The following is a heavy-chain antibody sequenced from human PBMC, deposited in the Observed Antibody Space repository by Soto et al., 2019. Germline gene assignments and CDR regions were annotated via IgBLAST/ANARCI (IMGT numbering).Heavy chain of an antibody. CDR2: ISGSGGTT. CDR1: GFTFSSYA. J-gene: IGHJ3*02. D-gene: IGHD3-3*01. CDR3: AKDTEEWVSVKGAFDI. Sequence: EVQLLGSGGGLVQPGGSLRLSCAASGFTFSSYAMSWVRQAPGKGLEWVSAISGSGGTTYYADSVKGRFTISRDNSKNTLYLQMNSLRAEDTAVYYCAKDTEEWVSVKGAFDIWGQGTMVTVSS. V-gene: IGHV3-23*01.